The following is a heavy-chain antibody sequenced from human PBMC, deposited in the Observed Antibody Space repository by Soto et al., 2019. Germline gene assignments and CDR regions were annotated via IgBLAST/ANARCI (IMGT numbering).Heavy chain of an antibody. CDR1: GGSISSGGYY. CDR2: IYYSGSA. J-gene: IGHJ2*01. CDR3: ARGPRLEVPAAIIYWYFDL. Sequence: QVQLQESGPGLVKPSQTLSLTCTVSGGSISSGGYYWSWIRQHPGKGLEWIGYIYYSGSAYYNPSLKRRVTISVDTSKNQFSLKLSSVTAADTAVYYCARGPRLEVPAAIIYWYFDLWGRGTLVTVSS. D-gene: IGHD2-2*01. V-gene: IGHV4-31*03.